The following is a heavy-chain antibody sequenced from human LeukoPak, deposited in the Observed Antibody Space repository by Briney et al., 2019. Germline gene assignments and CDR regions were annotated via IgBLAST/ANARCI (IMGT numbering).Heavy chain of an antibody. J-gene: IGHJ6*02. V-gene: IGHV4-34*01. D-gene: IGHD5-24*01. CDR3: ARGRGYSYYYYYGMDV. CDR1: GGSFSGYY. CDR2: INHSGST. Sequence: SETLSLTCAVYGGSFSGYYWSWIRQPPGKGLEWIGEINHSGSTNHNPSLKSRVTISVDTSKNQFSLKLSSVTAADTAVYYCARGRGYSYYYYYGMDVWGQGTTVTVSS.